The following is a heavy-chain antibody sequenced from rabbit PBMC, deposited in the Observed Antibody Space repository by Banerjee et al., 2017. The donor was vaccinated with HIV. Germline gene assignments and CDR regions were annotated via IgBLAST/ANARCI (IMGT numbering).Heavy chain of an antibody. CDR2: IYAGSSGST. CDR1: GFSFSSSYY. Sequence: QSLEESGGDLVKPGASLTLTCTASGFSFSSSYYMCWVRQAPGKGLEWIACIYAGSSGSTYYASWAKGRFTISKTSSTTVTLQMTSLTAADTATYFCARGVYTYGYAGYAYAPNLWGPGTLVTVS. D-gene: IGHD6-1*01. V-gene: IGHV1S40*01. CDR3: ARGVYTYGYAGYAYAPNL. J-gene: IGHJ4*01.